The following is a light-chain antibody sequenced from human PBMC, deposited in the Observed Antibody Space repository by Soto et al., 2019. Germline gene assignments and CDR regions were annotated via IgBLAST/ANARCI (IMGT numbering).Light chain of an antibody. Sequence: FVLTQSPGTLSLSPGERATLSCRASQTVRNNYLAWYQQKPGQAPRLLIYDASSRATGIPDRFSGGGSGTDFTLTISRLEPEDFAVYYCQQYGSSVGGTFGGGTKVDIK. CDR2: DAS. V-gene: IGKV3-20*01. CDR1: QTVRNNY. J-gene: IGKJ4*01. CDR3: QQYGSSVGGT.